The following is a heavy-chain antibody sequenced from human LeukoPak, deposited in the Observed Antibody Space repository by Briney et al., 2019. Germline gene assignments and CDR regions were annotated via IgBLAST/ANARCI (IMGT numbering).Heavy chain of an antibody. Sequence: SETLSLTCTVSGGSISSGSYYWSWIRQPAGKGLEWIGRIYTSGSTNYNPSLKSRVTISVDTSKNQFSLKLSSVTAADTAVYYCARSYADPDTNWFDPWGQGTLVTVSS. D-gene: IGHD4-17*01. CDR1: GGSISSGSYY. V-gene: IGHV4-61*02. J-gene: IGHJ5*02. CDR3: ARSYADPDTNWFDP. CDR2: IYTSGST.